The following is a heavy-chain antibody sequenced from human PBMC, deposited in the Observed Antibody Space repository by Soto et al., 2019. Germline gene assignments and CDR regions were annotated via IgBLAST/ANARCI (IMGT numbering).Heavy chain of an antibody. CDR1: GFIFEDYD. CDR2: ISWNSGDK. Sequence: EVQLVQSGGGLAHPGGSLRLSCEASGFIFEDYDMHWVRQPPGKGLQWVSGISWNSGDKDYGDSVKGRFTISRDNAKNSLDLQMSSLRVEDTATYYCVKKSCSHTRYYTGWFFDLWGRGTLVTVSS. J-gene: IGHJ2*01. V-gene: IGHV3-9*01. D-gene: IGHD2-8*02. CDR3: VKKSCSHTRYYTGWFFDL.